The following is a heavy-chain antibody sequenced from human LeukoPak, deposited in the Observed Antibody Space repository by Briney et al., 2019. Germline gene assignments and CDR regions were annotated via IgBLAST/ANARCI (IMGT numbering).Heavy chain of an antibody. D-gene: IGHD1-26*01. Sequence: ASVKVSCKASGYTFTSYDINWVRQVTGQGLEWMGWMNPNSGNTGYAQKFQGRVTITRDMSTSTAYMELSSLRSEDTAVYYCAAPGPLSGSYYYYYYMDVWGKGTTVTVSS. J-gene: IGHJ6*03. CDR2: MNPNSGNT. CDR1: GYTFTSYD. V-gene: IGHV1-8*03. CDR3: AAPGPLSGSYYYYYYMDV.